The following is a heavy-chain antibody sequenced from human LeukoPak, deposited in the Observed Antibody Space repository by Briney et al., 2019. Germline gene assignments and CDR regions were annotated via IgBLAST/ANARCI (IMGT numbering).Heavy chain of an antibody. J-gene: IGHJ5*02. CDR2: INQDGSQK. Sequence: PGESLRLSCAASGFNFDTYLMSWVRQAPGKGLEWVANINQDGSQKYYVDSAKGRFTIYRNSAKNSLYLQMNSLTVEDTAVYYCARDNTNPFTMWDLWGQGTLVSVSS. V-gene: IGHV3-7*03. CDR1: GFNFDTYL. D-gene: IGHD3-10*02. CDR3: ARDNTNPFTMWDL.